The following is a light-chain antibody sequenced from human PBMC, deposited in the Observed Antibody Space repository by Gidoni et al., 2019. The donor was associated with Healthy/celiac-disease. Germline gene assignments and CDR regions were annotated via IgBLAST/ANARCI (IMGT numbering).Light chain of an antibody. V-gene: IGKV3-11*01. CDR3: QQRSNWPPYT. CDR1: QSVSSY. Sequence: EIVLTQSPATLSLSPGERATLSCRASQSVSSYLAWYQQKPGQAPRLLIYAASNRATGIPARFSGSGSGTDFTLTISSLEPEDFAVYYCQQRSNWPPYTFGQGTKLGIK. CDR2: AAS. J-gene: IGKJ2*01.